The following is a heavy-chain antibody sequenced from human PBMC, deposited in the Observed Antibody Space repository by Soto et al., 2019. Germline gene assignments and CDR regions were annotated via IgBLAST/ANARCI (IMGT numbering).Heavy chain of an antibody. CDR1: GDSISSGGYA. Sequence: QLQLQESGPGLVNRSQTLSLTCAVSGDSISSGGYAWTWIRQSPGKGLEWIGYIYLTGVTYYNPSLKSRVTISVDRSKSQFSLRLTSVTAADTAVYYCVRGHYGGHAIDVWGQGTTVTVSS. J-gene: IGHJ6*02. CDR3: VRGHYGGHAIDV. V-gene: IGHV4-30-2*06. D-gene: IGHD4-17*01. CDR2: IYLTGVT.